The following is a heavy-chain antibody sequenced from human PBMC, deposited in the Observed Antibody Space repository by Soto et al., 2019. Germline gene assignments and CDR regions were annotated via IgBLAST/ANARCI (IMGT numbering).Heavy chain of an antibody. CDR2: IHNRGSA. CDR3: ARANYFDF. Sequence: SETLSLTCSVSGASIHNGGHFWSWIRQPPGRGLEWIGHIHNRGSAYNNPSLKNRVTISVDTSKNQFSLKLSSVTAADTAIYYCARANYFDFWGQGTLVT. CDR1: GASIHNGGHF. V-gene: IGHV4-61*08. J-gene: IGHJ4*02.